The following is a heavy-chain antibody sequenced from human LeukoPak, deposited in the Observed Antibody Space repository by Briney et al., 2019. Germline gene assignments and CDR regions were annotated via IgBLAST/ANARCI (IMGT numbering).Heavy chain of an antibody. V-gene: IGHV3-30*02. Sequence: PGGSLRLSCAASGFTFSSYGMHWVRQAPGKGLEWVAFIRYDGSNKYYADSVKGRFTISRDNSKNTLYLQMNSLRAEDTAVYYCAKDQGSSWYRVFFGGPSLGAWETYYFDYWGQGTLVTVSS. D-gene: IGHD6-13*01. J-gene: IGHJ4*02. CDR3: AKDQGSSWYRVFFGGPSLGAWETYYFDY. CDR2: IRYDGSNK. CDR1: GFTFSSYG.